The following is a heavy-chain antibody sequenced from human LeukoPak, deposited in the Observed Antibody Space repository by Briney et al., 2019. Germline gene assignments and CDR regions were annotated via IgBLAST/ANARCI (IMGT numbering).Heavy chain of an antibody. CDR1: GGTFSSYA. CDR3: AGRGAEMATMGMGYFDY. CDR2: IIPIFGTA. Sequence: SVKVSCKASGGTFSSYAISWVRQAPGQGLEWMGGIIPIFGTANYAQKFQGRVTITTDESTSTAYMELSSLRSEDTAVYYCAGRGAEMATMGMGYFDYWDQGTLVTVSS. V-gene: IGHV1-69*05. D-gene: IGHD5-24*01. J-gene: IGHJ4*02.